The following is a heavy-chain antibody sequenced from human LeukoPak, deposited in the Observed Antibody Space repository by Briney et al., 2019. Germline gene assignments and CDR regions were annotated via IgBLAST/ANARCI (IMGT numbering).Heavy chain of an antibody. CDR3: ARERIVGAASTRYYGMDV. Sequence: PGGSLRLSCAASGFTFSSYSMNWVRQAPGKGLEWVANIKQDGSEKYYLDSVKGRFTVSRDNAKNSLYFQMNSLRAEDTAVYYCARERIVGAASTRYYGMDVWGQGTTVTVSS. CDR2: IKQDGSEK. V-gene: IGHV3-7*03. D-gene: IGHD1-26*01. J-gene: IGHJ6*02. CDR1: GFTFSSYS.